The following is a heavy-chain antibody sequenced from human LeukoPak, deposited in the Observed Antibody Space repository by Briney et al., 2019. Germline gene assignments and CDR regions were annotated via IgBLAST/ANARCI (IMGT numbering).Heavy chain of an antibody. CDR3: ARDGNGSRSGAFDI. J-gene: IGHJ3*02. CDR1: GGSISSYY. CDR2: IYTSGST. V-gene: IGHV4-4*07. D-gene: IGHD6-13*01. Sequence: PSETLSLTCTVSGGSISSYYWSWIRQPAGKGLEWIGRIYTSGSTNYNPPLKSRVTMSVDTSKNQFSLKLSSVTAADTAVYYCARDGNGSRSGAFDIWGQGTMVTVSS.